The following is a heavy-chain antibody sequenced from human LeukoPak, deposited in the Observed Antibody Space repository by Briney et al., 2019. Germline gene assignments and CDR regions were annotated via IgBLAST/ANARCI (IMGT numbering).Heavy chain of an antibody. Sequence: ASETLSLTCTVSGGSISSGGYYWSWIRQHPGKGLEWIGYIYYSGSTYYNPSLKSRVTISVDTSKNQFSLKLSSVTAADTAVYYCARGEAYYFDYWGQGTLVTVSS. CDR1: GGSISSGGYY. J-gene: IGHJ4*02. CDR2: IYYSGST. V-gene: IGHV4-31*03. CDR3: ARGEAYYFDY.